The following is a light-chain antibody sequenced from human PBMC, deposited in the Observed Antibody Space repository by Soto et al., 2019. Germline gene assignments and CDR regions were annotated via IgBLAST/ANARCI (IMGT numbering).Light chain of an antibody. J-gene: IGKJ4*01. CDR3: QQYYNWPLT. V-gene: IGKV3-15*01. CDR2: GTS. CDR1: QTVRNN. Sequence: EFVFTQFPGTPSFSPGERATLSCRASQTVRNNYLAWYQQKPGQAPRLLIYGTSTRVTGIPARFSGSGSGTEFTLTISSLQSEDFAVYYCQQYYNWPLTFGGGTKVDIK.